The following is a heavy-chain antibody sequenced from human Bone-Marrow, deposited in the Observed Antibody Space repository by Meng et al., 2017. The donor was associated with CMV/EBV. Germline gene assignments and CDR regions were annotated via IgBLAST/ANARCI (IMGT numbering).Heavy chain of an antibody. Sequence: GKSLKISCAASGLTFSSYWMHWVRQAPGKGLVWVSRINADGTNTNYADSVKGRFTISRDNAKNTLFLQMNSLRAEDTAVYYCTRVSAGRDWSRRYSYFDYWGQGTLVTVSS. D-gene: IGHD3-9*01. CDR1: GLTFSSYW. J-gene: IGHJ4*02. V-gene: IGHV3-74*01. CDR3: TRVSAGRDWSRRYSYFDY. CDR2: INADGTNT.